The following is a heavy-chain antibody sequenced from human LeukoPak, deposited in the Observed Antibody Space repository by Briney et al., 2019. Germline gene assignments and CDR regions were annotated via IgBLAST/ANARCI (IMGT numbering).Heavy chain of an antibody. J-gene: IGHJ5*02. V-gene: IGHV1-69*13. CDR3: ARDIPLSSVEARGSSWFGP. CDR2: IIPIFGRP. CDR1: GVTVSHYA. Sequence: AASVRVSCKASGVTVSHYAISWLRQAPGQGPEWMGGIIPIFGRPNYAQKFQARLTISADESTNTVYMDLSSLRSEDTAIYYCARDIPLSSVEARGSSWFGPWGQRTLVIVSS. D-gene: IGHD6-6*01.